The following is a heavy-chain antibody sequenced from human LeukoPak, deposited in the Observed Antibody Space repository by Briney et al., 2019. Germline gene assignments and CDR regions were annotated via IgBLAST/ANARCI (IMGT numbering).Heavy chain of an antibody. V-gene: IGHV3-30*18. Sequence: GGSLRLSCAASGFTFNTYGMHWVRQAPGKGLEWVTVISYDESNKYYADSVKGRFTISRDNSKNTLYMQINSLRAEDTAVYYCAKDGGVATIKDYFDYWGQGTLVTVSS. J-gene: IGHJ4*02. CDR3: AKDGGVATIKDYFDY. D-gene: IGHD5-12*01. CDR2: ISYDESNK. CDR1: GFTFNTYG.